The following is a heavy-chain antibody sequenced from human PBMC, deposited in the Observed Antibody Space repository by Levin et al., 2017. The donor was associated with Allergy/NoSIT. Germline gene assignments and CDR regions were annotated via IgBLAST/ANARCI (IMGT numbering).Heavy chain of an antibody. CDR1: GGSMTTYY. CDR3: ARSRTGSHNEKNWFDP. Sequence: RSSETLSLTCNVSGGSMTTYYWIWIRQPPGKGLEWIGYIYHSGTTTYNPSLKGRVTMSIDTSKNQLSLNLNSVTAADTAVYYCARSRTGSHNEKNWFDPWGQGALVTVSS. CDR2: IYHSGTT. J-gene: IGHJ5*02. V-gene: IGHV4-59*01. D-gene: IGHD2-8*02.